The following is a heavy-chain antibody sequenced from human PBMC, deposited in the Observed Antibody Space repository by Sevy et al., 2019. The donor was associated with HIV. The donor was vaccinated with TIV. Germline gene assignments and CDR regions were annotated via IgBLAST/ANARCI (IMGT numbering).Heavy chain of an antibody. J-gene: IGHJ4*02. CDR3: ARVPYDSSGYYPSYFDY. CDR2: ISAYNGNT. CDR1: GYTFTSYG. V-gene: IGHV1-18*01. Sequence: ASVKVSCKASGYTFTSYGISWVRQAPGQGLEWMGWISAYNGNTNYAQKLHGRVTMTTDTSTSTAYMELRSLRSDDTAVYYCARVPYDSSGYYPSYFDYWGQGTLVTVSS. D-gene: IGHD3-22*01.